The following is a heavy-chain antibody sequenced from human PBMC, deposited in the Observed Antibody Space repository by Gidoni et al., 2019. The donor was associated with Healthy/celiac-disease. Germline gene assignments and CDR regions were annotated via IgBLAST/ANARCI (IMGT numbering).Heavy chain of an antibody. CDR3: ARQRGSGYSIGGLGDAFDI. CDR1: GGSISSSSYY. D-gene: IGHD3-3*01. J-gene: IGHJ3*02. CDR2: IYYSGST. Sequence: QLQLQESGPGLVKPSETLSLTCTVSGGSISSSSYYWGWIRQPPGKGLEWIGSIYYSGSTYYNPSLKSRVTISVDTSKNQFSLKLSSVTAADTAVYYCARQRGSGYSIGGLGDAFDIWGQGTMVTVSS. V-gene: IGHV4-39*01.